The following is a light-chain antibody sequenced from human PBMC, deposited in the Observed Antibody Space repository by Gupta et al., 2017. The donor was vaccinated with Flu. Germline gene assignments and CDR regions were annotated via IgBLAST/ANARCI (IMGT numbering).Light chain of an antibody. Sequence: VTISCTGSTSNIGAGYDVHWYQQLPGTAPKLLIYGNNNRASGVPDRFSGSKSGTSASLAITGLQAEDEADYYCQSYDSSLSGVVFGGGTKLTVL. J-gene: IGLJ2*01. CDR1: TSNIGAGYD. CDR3: QSYDSSLSGVV. V-gene: IGLV1-40*01. CDR2: GNN.